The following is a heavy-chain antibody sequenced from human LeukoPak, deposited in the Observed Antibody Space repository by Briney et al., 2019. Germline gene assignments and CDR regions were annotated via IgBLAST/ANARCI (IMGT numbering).Heavy chain of an antibody. J-gene: IGHJ5*02. CDR2: IYHSGST. CDR1: GGSISSGGYY. CDR3: ARVIRIAAASNWFDP. Sequence: MPSETLSLTCTVSGGSISSGGYYWSWIRQPPGKGLEWIGYIYHSGSTYYNPSLKSRVTISVDRSKNQFSLKLSSVTAADTAVYYCARVIRIAAASNWFDPWGQGTLVTVSS. D-gene: IGHD6-13*01. V-gene: IGHV4-30-2*01.